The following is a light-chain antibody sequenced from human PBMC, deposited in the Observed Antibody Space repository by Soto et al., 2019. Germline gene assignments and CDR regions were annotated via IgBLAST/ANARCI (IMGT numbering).Light chain of an antibody. J-gene: IGLJ2*01. CDR1: SSNIGNNF. CDR2: RNI. V-gene: IGLV1-47*01. CDR3: ATWDDSLSGVV. Sequence: QSVLTQPPSASGTPGQWVTISCSGSSSNIGNNFVYWYQQVPETAPKLLIYRNILRASGVPDRFSASRSGTTASLAISGLRSEDEADDYCATWDDSLSGVVFGGGTKLTVL.